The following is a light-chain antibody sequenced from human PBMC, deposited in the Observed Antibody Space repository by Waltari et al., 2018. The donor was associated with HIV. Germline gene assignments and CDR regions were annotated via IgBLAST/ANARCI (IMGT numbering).Light chain of an antibody. CDR2: DTE. Sequence: QSVLTQPPSASAAPGPKVTISCSGTSSNIGNNFVSWYQQFPGTAPKLLIYDTEKRPSGIPERFSGSKSGTSATLGITGLQTGDEAVYYCGTWDSSLSAGVFGGGTKVTVL. CDR3: GTWDSSLSAGV. V-gene: IGLV1-51*01. CDR1: SSNIGNNF. J-gene: IGLJ3*02.